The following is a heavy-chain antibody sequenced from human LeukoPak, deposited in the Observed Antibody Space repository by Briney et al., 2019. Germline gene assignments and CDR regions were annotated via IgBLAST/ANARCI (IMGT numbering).Heavy chain of an antibody. J-gene: IGHJ3*02. CDR3: AREEGYCSGGSCYPSGAFDI. CDR1: GYTFTSYY. D-gene: IGHD2-15*01. CDR2: INPSGGST. V-gene: IGHV1-46*01. Sequence: VSVKVSCKASGYTFTSYYMHWVRQAPGQGLEWMGIINPSGGSTSYAQKFQGRVTMTRDMSTSTVYMELSSLRSEDTAVYYCAREEGYCSGGSCYPSGAFDIWGQGTMVTVSS.